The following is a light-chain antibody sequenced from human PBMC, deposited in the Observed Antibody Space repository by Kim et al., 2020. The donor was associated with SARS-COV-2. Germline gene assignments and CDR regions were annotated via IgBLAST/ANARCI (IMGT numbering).Light chain of an antibody. CDR2: GNN. J-gene: IGLJ2*01. CDR1: SLRSYY. CDR3: TSRDSNDNVV. V-gene: IGLV3-19*01. Sequence: VALGQTVRTTCEADSLRSYYATCYQQTPEQAPLLVIYGNNHRPAGTPDRFSGSTAGTAASLTTAGTQAGDEADYYCTSRDSNDNVVFGGGTQLTVL.